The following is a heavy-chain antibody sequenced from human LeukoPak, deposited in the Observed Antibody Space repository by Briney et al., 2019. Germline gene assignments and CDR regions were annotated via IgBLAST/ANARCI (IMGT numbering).Heavy chain of an antibody. V-gene: IGHV3-74*01. D-gene: IGHD6-19*01. CDR3: VRDLGIAVAPGY. Sequence: GGSLRLSCAASGFTFSRNWMHWVRQAPGKGLVWASRINSDGSSTNYADSVKGRFTISRDNAKNTLHLQMNSLRAEDTAVYYCVRDLGIAVAPGYWGQGTLVTVSS. J-gene: IGHJ4*02. CDR1: GFTFSRNW. CDR2: INSDGSST.